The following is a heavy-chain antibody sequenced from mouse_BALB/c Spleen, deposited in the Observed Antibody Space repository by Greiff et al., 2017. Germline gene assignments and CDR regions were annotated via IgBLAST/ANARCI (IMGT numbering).Heavy chain of an antibody. V-gene: IGHV1-53*01. Sequence: VQLQQSGAELVKPGASVKLSCKASGYTFTSYYMYWVKQRPGQGLEWIGEINPSNGGTNFNEKFKGKATLTVDKSSSTAYMQLSSLTSEDSAVYYCARPSDYYGSSSYAMDYWGQGTSVTVSS. CDR2: INPSNGGT. CDR1: GYTFTSYY. J-gene: IGHJ4*01. CDR3: ARPSDYYGSSSYAMDY. D-gene: IGHD1-1*01.